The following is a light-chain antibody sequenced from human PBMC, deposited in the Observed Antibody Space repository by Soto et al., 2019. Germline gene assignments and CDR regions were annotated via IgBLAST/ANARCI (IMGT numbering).Light chain of an antibody. CDR2: WAS. CDR3: QQYYSTPQVLT. CDR1: QSVLYSSNNKNY. J-gene: IGKJ4*01. V-gene: IGKV4-1*01. Sequence: DIVMTQSPDSQAVSLGERATINCKSSQSVLYSSNNKNYLAWYQQKPGQPPKLLIYWASTRESGVPDRFSGSGSGTDFTLTISSLQAEDVAVYYCQQYYSTPQVLTFGGGTKVEIK.